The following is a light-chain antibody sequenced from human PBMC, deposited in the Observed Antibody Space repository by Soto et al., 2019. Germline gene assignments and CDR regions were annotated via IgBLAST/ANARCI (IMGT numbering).Light chain of an antibody. CDR2: EVS. Sequence: QSALTQPPSASGSPGQSVTISCTGTSSDVGGYNYVSWYQHHPGKAPKLMIYEVSKRPSGVPDRFSGSKSGNTASLTVSGLQAEDEADYYCSSYAGSNTFVVFGGGTSSPS. J-gene: IGLJ2*01. CDR1: SSDVGGYNY. V-gene: IGLV2-8*01. CDR3: SSYAGSNTFVV.